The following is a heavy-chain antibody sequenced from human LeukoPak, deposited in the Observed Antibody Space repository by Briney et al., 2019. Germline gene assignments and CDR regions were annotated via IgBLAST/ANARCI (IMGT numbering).Heavy chain of an antibody. CDR3: ARCSGGDPDPFDI. Sequence: PSETLSLTCTVSGGSISRYSWSRIRQPAGKGLESIGCMSYSGSNNYNPSLKNRFTMSVSTSGNELSLKICSVTAAHTPVYYCARCSGGDPDPFDIWGRGTMVTVSS. V-gene: IGHV4-59*08. CDR1: GGSISRYS. CDR2: MSYSGSN. D-gene: IGHD2-15*01. J-gene: IGHJ3*02.